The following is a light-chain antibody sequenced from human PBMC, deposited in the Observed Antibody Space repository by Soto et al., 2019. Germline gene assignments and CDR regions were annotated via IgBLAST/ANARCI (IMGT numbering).Light chain of an antibody. J-gene: IGLJ1*01. V-gene: IGLV2-14*01. Sequence: QSVLTQPASVPGSPGQSITISCTGTSSDVGGYNYVSWYQQHPGKAPKLMIYDVSNRPSGVSNRFSGSKSGNTASLTISGLQAEDEADYYCSSYTSSSTLVFGTGTKVTVL. CDR3: SSYTSSSTLV. CDR1: SSDVGGYNY. CDR2: DVS.